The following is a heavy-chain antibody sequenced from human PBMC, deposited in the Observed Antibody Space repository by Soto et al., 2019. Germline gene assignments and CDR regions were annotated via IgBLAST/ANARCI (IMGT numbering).Heavy chain of an antibody. J-gene: IGHJ5*02. V-gene: IGHV4-30-4*01. D-gene: IGHD3-16*01. CDR3: ARLRGGAENNCFDP. CDR1: GDSINSVDHY. CDR2: IYHSGST. Sequence: SETLSLTCTVSGDSINSVDHYWSWIRQPPGKGLEWVGYIYHSGSTQYNPSLNSRLTISIDTSTNRVSLGLTSVTGAGTAVYFCARLRGGAENNCFDPGGRGALVTVS.